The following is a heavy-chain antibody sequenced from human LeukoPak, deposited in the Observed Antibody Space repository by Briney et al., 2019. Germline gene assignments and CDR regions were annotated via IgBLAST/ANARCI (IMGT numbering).Heavy chain of an antibody. CDR2: INAGNGNT. D-gene: IGHD1-26*01. V-gene: IGHV1-3*01. J-gene: IGHJ5*02. CDR1: GYTFTCYA. Sequence: GASVKVSCKASGYTFTCYAMHWVRQAPGQRLEWMGWINAGNGNTKYSQKFQGRVTITADKSTSTAYMELSSLRSEDTAVYYCARAPRAGKYNWFDPWGQGTLVTVSS. CDR3: ARAPRAGKYNWFDP.